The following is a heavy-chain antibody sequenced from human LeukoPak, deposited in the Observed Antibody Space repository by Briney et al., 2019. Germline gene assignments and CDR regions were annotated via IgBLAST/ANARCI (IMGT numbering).Heavy chain of an antibody. CDR3: ARPPDVYGTDPHAFDI. V-gene: IGHV3-7*01. J-gene: IGHJ3*02. Sequence: PGGSLRLSCVASGFPFSSYWMTWVRQAPGKGLEWVANIKQDGSKKSYVDSVKGRFTISRDNAKNSLYLQMNSLRAEDTAVYYCARPPDVYGTDPHAFDIWGQGTMVTVSS. CDR1: GFPFSSYW. CDR2: IKQDGSKK. D-gene: IGHD1-14*01.